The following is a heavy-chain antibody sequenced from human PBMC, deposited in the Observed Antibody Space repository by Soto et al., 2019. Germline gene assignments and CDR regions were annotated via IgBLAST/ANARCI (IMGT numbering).Heavy chain of an antibody. CDR2: ISGSGGST. D-gene: IGHD6-13*01. CDR1: GFTFSSYA. CDR3: AKDDPDPRDSSSWYVFSWFDP. J-gene: IGHJ5*02. Sequence: PGGSLRLSCAASGFTFSSYAMSWVRRAPGKGLEWVSAISGSGGSTYYADSVKGRFTISRDNSKNTLYLQMNSLRAEDTAVYNCAKDDPDPRDSSSWYVFSWFDPWGQGTLVTVSS. V-gene: IGHV3-23*01.